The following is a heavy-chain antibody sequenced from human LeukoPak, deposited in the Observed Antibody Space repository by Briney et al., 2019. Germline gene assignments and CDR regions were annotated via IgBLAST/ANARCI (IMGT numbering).Heavy chain of an antibody. V-gene: IGHV4-4*02. CDR2: IYHSGST. J-gene: IGHJ6*02. CDR1: GGSISSTNW. D-gene: IGHD4-23*01. CDR3: AREMGVVTAHGIDV. Sequence: SGTLSLTCAVSGGSISSTNWWSWVRQSPGKGLEWIGEIYHSGSTNYNPSLKSRVTISVDKSKNQFSLKLSSVTAADTALYYCAREMGVVTAHGIDVWGQGTTVTVSS.